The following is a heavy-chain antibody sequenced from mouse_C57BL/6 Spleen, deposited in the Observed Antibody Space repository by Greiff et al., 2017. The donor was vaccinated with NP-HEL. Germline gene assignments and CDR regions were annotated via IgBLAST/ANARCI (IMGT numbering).Heavy chain of an antibody. CDR3: ARHCGSYGYIDV. CDR2: IYPGDGDT. V-gene: IGHV1-80*01. J-gene: IGHJ1*03. CDR1: GYAFSSYW. D-gene: IGHD1-1*02. Sequence: QVQLQQSGAELVKPGASVKISCKASGYAFSSYWMNWVKQRPGKGLEWIGQIYPGDGDTNYNGKFKGKATLTADKSSSTAYMQLSSLTSEDSAVYFCARHCGSYGYIDVWGTGTTVTVSS.